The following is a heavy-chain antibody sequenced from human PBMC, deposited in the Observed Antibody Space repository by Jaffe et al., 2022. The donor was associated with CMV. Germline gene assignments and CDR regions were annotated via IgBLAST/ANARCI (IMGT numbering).Heavy chain of an antibody. V-gene: IGHV4-39*01. CDR2: IYYSGST. CDR1: GGSISSSSYY. CDR3: ARPLAEYYYYYGMDV. J-gene: IGHJ6*02. Sequence: QLQLQESGPGLVKPSETLSLTCTVSGGSISSSSYYWGWIRQPPGKGLEWIGSIYYSGSTYYNPSLKSRVTISVDTSKNQFSLKLSSVTAADTAVYYCARPLAEYYYYYGMDVWGQGTTVTVSS.